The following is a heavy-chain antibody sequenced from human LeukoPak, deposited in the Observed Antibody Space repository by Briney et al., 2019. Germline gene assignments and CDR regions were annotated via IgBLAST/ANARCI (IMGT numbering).Heavy chain of an antibody. D-gene: IGHD2-2*01. CDR2: INHSGST. CDR1: GGSSSGYY. Sequence: SETLSLTCAVYGGSSSGYYWSWIRQPPGKGLEWIGEINHSGSTNYNPSLKSRVTISVDTSKNQFSLKLSSVTAADTAVYYCARADSGYCSSTSCYRPYFDYWGQGTLVTVSS. J-gene: IGHJ4*02. CDR3: ARADSGYCSSTSCYRPYFDY. V-gene: IGHV4-34*01.